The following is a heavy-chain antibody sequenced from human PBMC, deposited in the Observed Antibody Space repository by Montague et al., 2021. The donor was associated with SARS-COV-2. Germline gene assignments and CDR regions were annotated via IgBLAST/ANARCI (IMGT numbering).Heavy chain of an antibody. CDR2: MKQDGSEK. CDR1: GFTFSTYW. J-gene: IGHJ4*02. V-gene: IGHV3-7*03. CDR3: ARDEGSHSIYYYDSSGYYVY. Sequence: SLRLSCAASGFTFSTYWMSWLRQAPGKGLEWVADMKQDGSEKYYVDSVKGRFTISRDNAKSLLYLEMNSLRAEDTAVYYCARDEGSHSIYYYDSSGYYVYWGQGTPVTVSS. D-gene: IGHD3-22*01.